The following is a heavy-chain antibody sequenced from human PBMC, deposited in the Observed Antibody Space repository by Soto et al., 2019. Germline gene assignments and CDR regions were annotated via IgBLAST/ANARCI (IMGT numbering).Heavy chain of an antibody. CDR1: GFTFDDYG. Sequence: EVQLVESGGGVVRPGGSLRLSCAASGFTFDDYGMSWVRQAPGRGLEWVSGINWNGGSTGYADSVKGRITISRDNAKNSLYLQMNSLRAEDTALYYCARGGGCRSISCARYYYYGLDVWGQGTTVTVSS. D-gene: IGHD2-2*01. V-gene: IGHV3-20*04. CDR3: ARGGGCRSISCARYYYYGLDV. J-gene: IGHJ6*02. CDR2: INWNGGST.